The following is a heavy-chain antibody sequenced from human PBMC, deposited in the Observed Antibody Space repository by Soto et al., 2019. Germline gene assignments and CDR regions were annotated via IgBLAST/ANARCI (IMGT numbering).Heavy chain of an antibody. D-gene: IGHD6-19*01. J-gene: IGHJ4*02. V-gene: IGHV1-3*01. Sequence: ASVKVSCKASGYTFTIYAMHWVRQAPGQRLEWMGWINAGNGNTKYSQKFQGRVTITRDTSASTAYMELSSLRSEDTAVYYCARLPTSVAGTEFYSPNIPRPFDYGGQGTLVNVSS. CDR1: GYTFTIYA. CDR2: INAGNGNT. CDR3: ARLPTSVAGTEFYSPNIPRPFDY.